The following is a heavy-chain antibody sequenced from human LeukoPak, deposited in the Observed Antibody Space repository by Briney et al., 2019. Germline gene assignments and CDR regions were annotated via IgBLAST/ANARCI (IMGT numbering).Heavy chain of an antibody. CDR2: INAGNGNT. D-gene: IGHD3-9*01. CDR3: ARAGLNYDILTGYYTGYYYGMDV. Sequence: ASVKVSYKASGYTFTSYAMHWVRQAPGQRLEWMGWINAGNGNTKYSQKFQGRVTITRDTSASTAYMELSSLRSEDTAVYYCARAGLNYDILTGYYTGYYYGMDVWGKGTTVTVSS. V-gene: IGHV1-3*01. J-gene: IGHJ6*04. CDR1: GYTFTSYA.